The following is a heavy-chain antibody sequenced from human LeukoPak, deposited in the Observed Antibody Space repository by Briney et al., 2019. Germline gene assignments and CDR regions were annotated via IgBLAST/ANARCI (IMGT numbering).Heavy chain of an antibody. CDR2: IKQDGREK. D-gene: IGHD4-17*01. J-gene: IGHJ4*02. Sequence: GGSLRLSCAASGFTFSSYWMSWVRQAPGKGLEWVATIKQDGREKYYVNSVKGRFTISRDNAKNSLYLQMNSLRAEDTAVYYCATATAGNDYWGQGTLVTVSS. V-gene: IGHV3-7*05. CDR3: ATATAGNDY. CDR1: GFTFSSYW.